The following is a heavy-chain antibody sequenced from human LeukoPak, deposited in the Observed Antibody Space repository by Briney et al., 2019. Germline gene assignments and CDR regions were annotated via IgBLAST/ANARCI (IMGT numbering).Heavy chain of an antibody. CDR2: IYTSGST. D-gene: IGHD2-2*01. J-gene: IGHJ5*02. CDR3: ATGLASIYCSSTSCPHAGFDP. V-gene: IGHV4-4*07. Sequence: PSETLSLTCTVSGGSISSYYWSWIRQPAGKGLEWIGRIYTSGSTNYNPSLKSRVTISVDKSKNQFSLKLSSVTAADTAVYYCATGLASIYCSSTSCPHAGFDPWGQGTLVTVSS. CDR1: GGSISSYY.